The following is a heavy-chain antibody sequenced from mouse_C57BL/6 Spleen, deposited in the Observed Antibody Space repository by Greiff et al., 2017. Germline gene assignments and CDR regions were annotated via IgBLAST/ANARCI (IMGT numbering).Heavy chain of an antibody. CDR1: GYTFTDYE. J-gene: IGHJ3*01. CDR2: IDPETGGT. CDR3: TRERDYGSSPWFAY. Sequence: QVQLKQSGAELVRPGASVTLSCKASGYTFTDYEMHWVKQTPGHGLEWIGAIDPETGGTAYNQKFKGKAILTADKSSSTAYMELRSLTSEDSAVYYGTRERDYGSSPWFAYWGQGTLVTVSA. V-gene: IGHV1-15*01. D-gene: IGHD1-1*01.